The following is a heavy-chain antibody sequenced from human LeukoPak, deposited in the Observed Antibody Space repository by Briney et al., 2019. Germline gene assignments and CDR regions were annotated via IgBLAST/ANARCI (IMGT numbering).Heavy chain of an antibody. CDR1: GGSISSSSYY. CDR3: ARPGGCPPKFDY. J-gene: IGHJ4*02. V-gene: IGHV4-39*01. Sequence: SETLSLTCTVSGGSISSSSYYWGWIRQPPGKGLEWIGSIYYSGSTYYNPSLKSRVTISVDTSKNQFSLKLSSVTAADTAVYYCARPGGCPPKFDYWGQGTLVTVSS. D-gene: IGHD2-15*01. CDR2: IYYSGST.